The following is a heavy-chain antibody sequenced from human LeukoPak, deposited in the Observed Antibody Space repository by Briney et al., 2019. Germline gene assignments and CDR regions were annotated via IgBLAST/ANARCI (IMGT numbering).Heavy chain of an antibody. J-gene: IGHJ3*02. V-gene: IGHV3-23*01. Sequence: PGGSLRLSCTASGFTFTNFAMNWVRQAPGKGLEWVSAISGRGGSTYYADSVKGRFTISRDDSKNTLYLQMNSLRAEDTAVYYCARGTAMAHDAFDIWGQGTMVTVSS. CDR3: ARGTAMAHDAFDI. CDR1: GFTFTNFA. D-gene: IGHD5-18*01. CDR2: ISGRGGST.